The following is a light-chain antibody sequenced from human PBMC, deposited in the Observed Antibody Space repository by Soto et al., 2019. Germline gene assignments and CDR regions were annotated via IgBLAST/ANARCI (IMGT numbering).Light chain of an antibody. CDR2: DAS. J-gene: IGKJ5*01. CDR1: QSVSSSY. V-gene: IGKV3D-20*02. Sequence: EIVLTQSPGTLSLSPGERATLSCRASQSVSSSYLAWYQQKPGQAPRLLIYDASSRATGIPDRFSGSGSGTDFTLTISRLEPEDFAFYYCQQRNEWPLTFGQGTRLEI. CDR3: QQRNEWPLT.